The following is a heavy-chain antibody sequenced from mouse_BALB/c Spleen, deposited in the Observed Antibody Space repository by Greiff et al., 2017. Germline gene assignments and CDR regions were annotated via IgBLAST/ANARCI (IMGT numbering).Heavy chain of an antibody. Sequence: EVKLMESGGGLVQPGGSMKLSCVASGFTFSNYWMNWVRQSPEKGLEWVAEIRLKSNNYATHYAESVKGRFTISRDDSKSSVYLQMNNLRAEDTGIYYCTSDGSSHYYAMDYWGQGTSVTVSS. CDR1: GFTFSNYW. CDR3: TSDGSSHYYAMDY. V-gene: IGHV6-6*02. CDR2: IRLKSNNYAT. J-gene: IGHJ4*01. D-gene: IGHD1-1*01.